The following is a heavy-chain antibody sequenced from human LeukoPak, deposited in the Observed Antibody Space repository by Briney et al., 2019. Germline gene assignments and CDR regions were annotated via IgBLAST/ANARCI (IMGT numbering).Heavy chain of an antibody. J-gene: IGHJ6*02. Sequence: GRSLRLSCAASGFTFSSYAMHWVRQAPGKGLEWVAVISYDGSNKYYADSVKGRFTISRDNSKNTLYLQMNSLRAEDTVVYYCARDRLEAVAGFYYYYGMDVWGQGTTVTVSS. V-gene: IGHV3-30*04. CDR3: ARDRLEAVAGFYYYYGMDV. CDR1: GFTFSSYA. CDR2: ISYDGSNK. D-gene: IGHD6-19*01.